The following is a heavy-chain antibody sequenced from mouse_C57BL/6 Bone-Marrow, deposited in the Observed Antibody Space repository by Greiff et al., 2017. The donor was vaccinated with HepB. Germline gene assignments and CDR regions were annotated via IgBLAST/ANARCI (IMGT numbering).Heavy chain of an antibody. CDR2: ISNGGGST. V-gene: IGHV5-12*01. CDR3: ARQLGTTVVATNAY. Sequence: EVQGVESGGGLVQPGGSLKLSCAASGFTFSDYYMYWVRQTPEKRLEWVAYISNGGGSTYYPDTVKGRFTISRDNAKNTLYLQMSRLKSEDTAMYYCARQLGTTVVATNAYWGQGTLVTVSA. CDR1: GFTFSDYY. D-gene: IGHD1-1*01. J-gene: IGHJ3*01.